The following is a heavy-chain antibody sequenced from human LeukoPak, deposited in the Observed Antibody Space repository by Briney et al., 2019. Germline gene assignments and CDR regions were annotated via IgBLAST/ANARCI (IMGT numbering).Heavy chain of an antibody. Sequence: GCSVKVSCKASGGTFSSYAISWVRQAPGQGLEWMGGIIPIFGTANYAQKFQGRVTITADESTSTAYMELSSLRSEDTAVYYCARDAVHYYDSSGYYFGYWGQGTLVTVSS. J-gene: IGHJ4*02. V-gene: IGHV1-69*01. D-gene: IGHD3-22*01. CDR3: ARDAVHYYDSSGYYFGY. CDR2: IIPIFGTA. CDR1: GGTFSSYA.